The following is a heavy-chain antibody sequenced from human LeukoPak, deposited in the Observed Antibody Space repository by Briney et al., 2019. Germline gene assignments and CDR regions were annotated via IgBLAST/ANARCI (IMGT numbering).Heavy chain of an antibody. D-gene: IGHD1-26*01. V-gene: IGHV4-34*01. CDR3: ARGRVVGARAFDY. J-gene: IGHJ4*02. Sequence: PSETLSLTCALYGGSLSGYYWSWIRQPPGKGLEWIGEINHRGSTNYNPSLKSRVTISVDTSKNQLSLKLSSVTAADTAVCYCARGRVVGARAFDYWGQGTLVTVSS. CDR2: INHRGST. CDR1: GGSLSGYY.